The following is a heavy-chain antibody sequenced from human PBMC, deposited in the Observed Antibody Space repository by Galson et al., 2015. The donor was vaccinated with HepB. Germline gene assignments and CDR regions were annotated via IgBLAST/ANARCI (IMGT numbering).Heavy chain of an antibody. J-gene: IGHJ4*02. V-gene: IGHV3-7*03. CDR1: GFTFSSYW. D-gene: IGHD3-22*01. CDR2: IKQDGSEK. Sequence: SLRLSCAASGFTFSSYWMSWVRQAPGKGLEWVANIKQDGSEKYYVDSVKGRFTISRDNAKNSLYLQMNSLRAEDTAVYYCARDITMIVVHYFDYWGQGTLVTVSS. CDR3: ARDITMIVVHYFDY.